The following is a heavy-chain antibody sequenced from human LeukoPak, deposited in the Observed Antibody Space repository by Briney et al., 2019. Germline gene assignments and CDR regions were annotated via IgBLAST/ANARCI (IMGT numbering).Heavy chain of an antibody. CDR3: ARDQKAAAGIRNDAFDI. CDR2: IYSGGST. CDR1: GFIVSDNL. D-gene: IGHD6-13*01. V-gene: IGHV3-66*01. Sequence: GGSLSLSCTVSGFIVSDNLMSWVRQARGKGLEGVSVIYSGGSTYYADSVKGRFTISRDNSKNTLYLRMNSLRAEDTAVYYCARDQKAAAGIRNDAFDIWGQGTMVTVSS. J-gene: IGHJ3*02.